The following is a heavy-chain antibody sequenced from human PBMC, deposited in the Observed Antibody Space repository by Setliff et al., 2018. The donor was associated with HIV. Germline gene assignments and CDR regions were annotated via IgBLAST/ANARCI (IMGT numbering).Heavy chain of an antibody. J-gene: IGHJ4*02. CDR3: ASATVGGASPFDS. CDR1: GGSMNSHY. CDR2: IYYTGES. D-gene: IGHD4-4*01. Sequence: PSETLSLTCTVSGGSMNSHYWSWIRQSPGRGLEWIGYIYYTGESFYKPSLGGRVTILQDKSKNQFSLELRSVTAADTAVYYCASATVGGASPFDSWGPGTLVTVS. V-gene: IGHV4-59*11.